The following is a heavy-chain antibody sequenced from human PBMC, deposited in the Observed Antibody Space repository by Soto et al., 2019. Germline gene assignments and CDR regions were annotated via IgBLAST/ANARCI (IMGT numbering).Heavy chain of an antibody. CDR2: ISWNSGSI. CDR1: GFTFDDYA. J-gene: IGHJ4*02. D-gene: IGHD4-17*01. Sequence: GGSLRLSCAASGFTFDDYAMHWVRQAPGKCLEWFSGISWNSGSIGYADSLKGRFTISRDNAKNSLYLQMNSLRAEDTALYYCAKDSRLCDYGDPFDYWGQGTLVTVSS. CDR3: AKDSRLCDYGDPFDY. V-gene: IGHV3-9*01.